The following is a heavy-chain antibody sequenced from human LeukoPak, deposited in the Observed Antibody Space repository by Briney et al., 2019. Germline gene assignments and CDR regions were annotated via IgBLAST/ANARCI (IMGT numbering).Heavy chain of an antibody. V-gene: IGHV4-61*02. CDR3: ARAVIIGHGQYVFDI. CDR1: GDSISSGNDY. CDR2: IYTSGGT. Sequence: SETLSLTCTISGDSISSGNDYWSWIRQPAGKGLEWIGRIYTSGGTNYNPSLKTRVTMSLDTSKNQFSLKLSSVTAADTAVYYCARAVIIGHGQYVFDIWGQGTMVTVSS. J-gene: IGHJ3*02. D-gene: IGHD2/OR15-2a*01.